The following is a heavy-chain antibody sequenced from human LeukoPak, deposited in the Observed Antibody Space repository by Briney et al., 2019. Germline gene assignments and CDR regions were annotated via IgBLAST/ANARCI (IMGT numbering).Heavy chain of an antibody. CDR3: ARVTTGGYYNY. CDR2: IYTSGST. Sequence: MPSETLSLTCTVSGGSISSGSYYWSWIRQPAGKGLEWIGRIYTSGSTNYNPALKSRVTISLDTSENHSSLKLSSVTAADTAVYYCARVTTGGYYNYWGRETWSPSPQ. CDR1: GGSISSGSYY. J-gene: IGHJ4*02. V-gene: IGHV4-61*02. D-gene: IGHD3-22*01.